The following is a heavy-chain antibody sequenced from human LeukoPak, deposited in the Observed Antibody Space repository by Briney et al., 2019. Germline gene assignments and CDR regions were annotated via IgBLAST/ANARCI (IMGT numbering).Heavy chain of an antibody. CDR3: ARGRGFDS. CDR1: GFSFSNYW. Sequence: RGSLRLSCAASGFSFSNYWMSWVRQAPGKGLEWVANIKQDGSEKHYVDSVKGRFTISRDNAKNSLYLQMNSLRAEDTAVYYCARGRGFDSWGLGTPIIVSS. J-gene: IGHJ4*02. CDR2: IKQDGSEK. V-gene: IGHV3-7*01. D-gene: IGHD3-10*01.